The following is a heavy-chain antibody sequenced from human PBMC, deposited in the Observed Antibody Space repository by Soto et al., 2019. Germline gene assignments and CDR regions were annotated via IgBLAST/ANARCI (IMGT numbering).Heavy chain of an antibody. CDR1: GFTFSSYA. V-gene: IGHV3-23*01. D-gene: IGHD4-17*01. CDR2: ISGSGGST. J-gene: IGHJ3*02. CDR3: AKDDYDDYTRGSDAFDI. Sequence: GRSLRLSCAASGFTFSSYAMSWVRQAPGKGLEWVSAISGSGGSTYYADSVKGRFTISRDNSKNTLYLQMNSLRAEDTAVYYCAKDDYDDYTRGSDAFDIWGPGTMVTVSS.